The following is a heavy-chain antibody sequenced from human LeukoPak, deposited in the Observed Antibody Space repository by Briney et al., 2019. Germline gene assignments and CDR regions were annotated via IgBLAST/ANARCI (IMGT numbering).Heavy chain of an antibody. Sequence: SETLSLTCTVFGGSISSGGYYWSWIRQHPGKGLEWIGYIYYSGSTYYNPSLKSRVTISVDTSKNQFSLKLSSVTAADTAVYYCARSGMQLWLPENWGQGTLVTVSS. CDR2: IYYSGST. CDR1: GGSISSGGYY. D-gene: IGHD5-18*01. CDR3: ARSGMQLWLPEN. V-gene: IGHV4-31*03. J-gene: IGHJ4*02.